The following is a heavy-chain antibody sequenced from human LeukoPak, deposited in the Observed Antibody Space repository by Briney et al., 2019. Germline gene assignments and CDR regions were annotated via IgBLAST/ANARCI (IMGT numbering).Heavy chain of an antibody. CDR3: TRDLVTVTKGFYI. D-gene: IGHD4-17*01. CDR1: ADSFSSHY. Sequence: SGTLSLTCAVSADSFSSHYWTWIRQPPGKGLEWIGDISYIGSTNYNPSLKSRVTISIDTTKNQFSLKLSSVTAADTAVYYCTRDLVTVTKGFYIWGQRTMVTVSS. V-gene: IGHV4-59*11. CDR2: ISYIGST. J-gene: IGHJ3*02.